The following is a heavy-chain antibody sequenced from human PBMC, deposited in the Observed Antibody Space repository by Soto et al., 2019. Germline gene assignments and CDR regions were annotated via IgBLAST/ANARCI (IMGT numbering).Heavy chain of an antibody. CDR1: GFTFSSYA. CDR2: ISYDGSNK. CDR3: ARGFSSGYYYYFDY. J-gene: IGHJ4*02. V-gene: IGHV3-30-3*01. D-gene: IGHD3-22*01. Sequence: GGSLRLSCAASGFTFSSYAMHWVRQAPGKGLEWVAVISYDGSNKYYADSVKGRFTISRDNSKNTQYLQMNSLRAEDTAVYYCARGFSSGYYYYFDYWGQGTLVTVPQ.